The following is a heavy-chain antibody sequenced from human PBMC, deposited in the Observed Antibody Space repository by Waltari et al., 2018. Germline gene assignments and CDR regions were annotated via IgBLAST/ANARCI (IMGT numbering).Heavy chain of an antibody. Sequence: QVQLQESGQGLVKPSGTLSLTCAVSGYSISGNYWWSWVRQSPAKGLEWIGQVHHSGKTHYNPSLQSRVTISVDKPKNQFSLNLNSVTAADTAVYYCAGDRAIGLFFDYWGRGTLVTVSS. CDR1: GYSISGNYW. D-gene: IGHD2-2*01. CDR3: AGDRAIGLFFDY. V-gene: IGHV4-4*02. CDR2: VHHSGKT. J-gene: IGHJ4*02.